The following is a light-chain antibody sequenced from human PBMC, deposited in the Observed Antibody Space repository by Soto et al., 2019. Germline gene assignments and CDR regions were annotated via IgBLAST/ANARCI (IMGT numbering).Light chain of an antibody. J-gene: IGKJ1*01. CDR1: RDISNS. V-gene: IGKV1-12*01. CDR2: GAS. Sequence: DIRMTQSPSSVSASVGDRLTITCRASRDISNSLAWYQQTPGKAPKLLLRGASSLHRGVPSRFSGGGAGTEFTLTISSLQPEDFATYYCQQTSAFPRTFGQGTKV. CDR3: QQTSAFPRT.